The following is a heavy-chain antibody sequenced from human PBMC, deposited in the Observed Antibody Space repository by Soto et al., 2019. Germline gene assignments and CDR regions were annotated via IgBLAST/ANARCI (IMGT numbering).Heavy chain of an antibody. J-gene: IGHJ4*02. D-gene: IGHD3-22*01. CDR2: IYWDDDK. CDR1: GFSLRTREVG. Sequence: QITLKESGPTLVKPTQTHTLTCSSSGFSLRTREVGVGWIRQPPGKALEWLALIYWDDDKCYSPSLKSRLAITKDTSKNQVVLSMTNMDPVDTATYYCAHNAEYYTSAHYQNWGQGTLVTVS. CDR3: AHNAEYYTSAHYQN. V-gene: IGHV2-5*02.